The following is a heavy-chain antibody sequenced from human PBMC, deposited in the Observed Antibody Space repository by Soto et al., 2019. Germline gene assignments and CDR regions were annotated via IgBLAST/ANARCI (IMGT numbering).Heavy chain of an antibody. Sequence: GGSLRLACATSGFSFGSYALSWVRQAPGKGLEWVSTISGSDGKTFYADCVNGRFSISRDTSQNTLYLQMNSLRADDTAIYYCERWSYLDYWGQGTRVTVSS. CDR2: ISGSDGKT. CDR1: GFSFGSYA. D-gene: IGHD3-3*01. CDR3: ERWSYLDY. J-gene: IGHJ4*02. V-gene: IGHV3-23*01.